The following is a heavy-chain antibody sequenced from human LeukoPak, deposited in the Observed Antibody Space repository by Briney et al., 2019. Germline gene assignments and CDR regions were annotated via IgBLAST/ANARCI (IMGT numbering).Heavy chain of an antibody. V-gene: IGHV4-4*09. Sequence: SETLSLTCTVSGESISTYYWSWIRQPPGKGLEWIGYIYGRGSTNYNPSLESRVTISVDRSENQFSLNLTSVTAADTAVYYCARYWQRDDYYFDYWGQGTLATVSS. J-gene: IGHJ4*02. CDR2: IYGRGST. CDR1: GESISTYY. D-gene: IGHD3-10*01. CDR3: ARYWQRDDYYFDY.